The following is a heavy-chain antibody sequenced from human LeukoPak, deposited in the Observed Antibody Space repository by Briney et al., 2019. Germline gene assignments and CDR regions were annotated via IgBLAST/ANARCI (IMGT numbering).Heavy chain of an antibody. CDR2: ISDDGRNK. CDR1: GFTFNNYG. CDR3: AKDRETTASGTFDF. Sequence: GGSLRLPCAASGFTFNNYGMHYVRQAPGKGLEWVAVISDDGRNKNYADSVKGRFTISRDSSNNTLYLQMNSLRAKDTGVYFCAKDRETTASGTFDFRGQGTLVTVSS. V-gene: IGHV3-30*18. D-gene: IGHD6-13*01. J-gene: IGHJ4*02.